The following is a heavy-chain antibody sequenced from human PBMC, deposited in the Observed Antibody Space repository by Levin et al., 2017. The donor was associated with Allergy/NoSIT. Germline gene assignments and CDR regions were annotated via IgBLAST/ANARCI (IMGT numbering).Heavy chain of an antibody. CDR3: ARGDYGGNSGAFDI. Sequence: SETLSLTCAVYGGSFSGYYWSWIRQPPGKGLEWIGEINHSGSTNYNPSLKSRVTISVDTSKNQFSLKLSSVTAADTAVYYCARGDYGGNSGAFDIWGQGTMVTVSS. D-gene: IGHD4-23*01. CDR1: GGSFSGYY. V-gene: IGHV4-34*01. J-gene: IGHJ3*02. CDR2: INHSGST.